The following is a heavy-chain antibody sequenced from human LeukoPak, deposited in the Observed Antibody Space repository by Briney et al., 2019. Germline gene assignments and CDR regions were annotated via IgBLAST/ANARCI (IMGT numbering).Heavy chain of an antibody. CDR1: GGSITSGGYY. CDR2: IYDSGTT. D-gene: IGHD2-15*01. CDR3: TRDCSGGSCFGDDYGMDV. J-gene: IGHJ6*02. Sequence: SETLSLTCTVSGGSITSGGYYWSWIRQHPGKGLEWIAYIYDSGTTSYNPSLKSRVSISVDTSKNQFSLRLSSVTAADTAVYYCTRDCSGGSCFGDDYGMDVWGQGTTVTVSS. V-gene: IGHV4-31*03.